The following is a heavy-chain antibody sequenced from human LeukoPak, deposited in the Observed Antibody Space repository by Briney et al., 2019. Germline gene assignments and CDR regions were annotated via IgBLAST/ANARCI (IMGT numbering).Heavy chain of an antibody. V-gene: IGHV1-8*01. CDR1: GYMFTDYD. CDR2: MNPYSGST. J-gene: IGHJ4*02. Sequence: ASVKVSCKTSGYMFTDYDINWMRQATGQGLEWMGWMNPYSGSTGYAQNFQGRVTMTRDTSITTAYMELSSLTSEDTAVYYCARFHRHQLPKSDYWGQGTLVTVSS. D-gene: IGHD1-14*01. CDR3: ARFHRHQLPKSDY.